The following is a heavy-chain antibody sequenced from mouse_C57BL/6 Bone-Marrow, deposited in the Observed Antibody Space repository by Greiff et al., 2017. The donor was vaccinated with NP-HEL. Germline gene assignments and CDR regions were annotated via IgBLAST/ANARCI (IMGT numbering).Heavy chain of an antibody. CDR2: IYPGNSDT. D-gene: IGHD2-4*01. J-gene: IGHJ2*01. CDR1: GYTFTSYW. Sequence: EVQLQQSGTVLARPGASVKMSCKTSGYTFTSYWMHWVKQRPGQGLEWIGAIYPGNSDTSYNQKFKGKAKLTAVTPASTADMELSSLTNEDSAVYYCTRGIYYDYDDGLDYWGQGTTLTVSS. V-gene: IGHV1-5*01. CDR3: TRGIYYDYDDGLDY.